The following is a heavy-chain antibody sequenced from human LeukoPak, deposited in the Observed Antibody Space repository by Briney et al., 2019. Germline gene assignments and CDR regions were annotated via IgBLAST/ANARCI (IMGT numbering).Heavy chain of an antibody. CDR1: GFTFSDFP. CDR3: ATYRQIQVPFEF. J-gene: IGHJ4*02. CDR2: IFPSSDEI. Sequence: PGGSLRLSCAASGFTFSDFPMIWVRQAPRKGLEWVSSIFPSSDEIHYADSVKGRFTISRDNSRSTLSLQMDSLRAEDTATYYCATYRQIQVPFEFWGQGTLVTVSS. D-gene: IGHD5-18*01. V-gene: IGHV3-23*01.